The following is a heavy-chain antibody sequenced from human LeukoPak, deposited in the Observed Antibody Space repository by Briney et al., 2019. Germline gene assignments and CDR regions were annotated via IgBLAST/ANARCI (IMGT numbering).Heavy chain of an antibody. V-gene: IGHV4-4*02. CDR3: ASSYGSGSYYFDY. Sequence: SETLSLTCAVSGASISNNNWWSWVRQPPGKGLEWIGEIYHSGSTNYNPSLKSRVTISVDKSKNQFSLKLSSVTAADTAVYYCASSYGSGSYYFDYWGQGTLVTVSS. J-gene: IGHJ4*02. CDR2: IYHSGST. CDR1: GASISNNNW. D-gene: IGHD3-10*01.